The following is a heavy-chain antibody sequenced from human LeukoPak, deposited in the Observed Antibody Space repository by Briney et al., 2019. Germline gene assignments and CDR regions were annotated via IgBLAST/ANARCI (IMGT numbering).Heavy chain of an antibody. CDR2: IYTSGST. V-gene: IGHV4-4*07. Sequence: SETLSLTCSVSGGSISIYYWSWIRQPAGKGLEWIGRIYTSGSTNYNPSLKSRVTMSVDTSKNQFSLKLSSVTAADTAVYYCARRQNYDYVWGSYRQTGPFDPWGQGTLVTVSS. D-gene: IGHD3-16*02. CDR1: GGSISIYY. CDR3: ARRQNYDYVWGSYRQTGPFDP. J-gene: IGHJ5*02.